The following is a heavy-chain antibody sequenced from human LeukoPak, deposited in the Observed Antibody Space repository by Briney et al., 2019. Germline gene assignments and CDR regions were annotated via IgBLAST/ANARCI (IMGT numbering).Heavy chain of an antibody. J-gene: IGHJ3*02. D-gene: IGHD3-22*01. CDR2: IYYSGST. CDR1: GGSISSGGYY. CDR3: ARFHDSSGYYYLYAFDI. Sequence: SQTLSLTCTVSGGSISSGGYYWSWIRQHPGKGLEWIGYIYYSGSTYYNPSLKSRVTISVDTSKNQFSLKLSSVTAADTAVYYCARFHDSSGYYYLYAFDIWGQGTVVTVSS. V-gene: IGHV4-31*03.